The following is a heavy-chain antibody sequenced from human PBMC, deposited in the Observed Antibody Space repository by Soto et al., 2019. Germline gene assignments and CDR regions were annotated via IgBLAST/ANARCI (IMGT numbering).Heavy chain of an antibody. CDR1: GYIFASYW. CDR3: ARRSGDRSRSYGLDV. Sequence: GESLKISCKASGYIFASYWIGWVRQMPGKGLEWMGIIYPGDSDTRYSPSFQGQVTISADKSISTAYLQWSSLKASDTAMYYCARRSGDRSRSYGLDVWGPGTTVTVSS. CDR2: IYPGDSDT. D-gene: IGHD3-10*01. V-gene: IGHV5-51*01. J-gene: IGHJ6*02.